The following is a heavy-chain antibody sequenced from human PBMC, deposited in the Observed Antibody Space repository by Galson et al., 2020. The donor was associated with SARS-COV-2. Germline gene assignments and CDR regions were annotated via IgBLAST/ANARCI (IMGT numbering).Heavy chain of an antibody. V-gene: IGHV4-59*01. CDR3: ARLPVVRGVDY. Sequence: ASETLSLTCPVSGGSINIYYWSWIRQPPGKGLEWIGYLYYGGKTNYNPSLKSRVTISVDTSKRQFSRTLSPVTAADTAVYYCARLPVVRGVDYWGQGILVTVSS. J-gene: IGHJ4*02. D-gene: IGHD3-10*01. CDR1: GGSINIYY. CDR2: LYYGGKT.